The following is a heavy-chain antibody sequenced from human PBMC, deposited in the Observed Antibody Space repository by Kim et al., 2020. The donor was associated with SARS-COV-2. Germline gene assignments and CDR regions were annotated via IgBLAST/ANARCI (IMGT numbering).Heavy chain of an antibody. V-gene: IGHV1-46*01. D-gene: IGHD1-1*01. CDR2: INPSGSAT. CDR3: ATEIPTTTYFDY. Sequence: ASVKVSCKASGHSFSNHYAHWVRQAPGQGLEWMGAINPSGSATDYAQKFQGRVTMTRDTSTSTVYMELSRLRSEDTAFYYCATEIPTTTYFDYWGQGTLVTVSS. J-gene: IGHJ4*02. CDR1: GHSFSNHY.